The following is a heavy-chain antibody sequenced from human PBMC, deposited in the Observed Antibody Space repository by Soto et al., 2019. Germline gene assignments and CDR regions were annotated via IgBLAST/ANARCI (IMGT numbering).Heavy chain of an antibody. CDR2: INAGNGNT. D-gene: IGHD1-7*01. CDR1: GYTFTSYA. Sequence: QVQLVQSGAEVKKPGASVKVSCKASGYTFTSYAMHWVRQAPGQRLEWMGWINAGNGNTKYSQKFQGRVTITRDTAASTADRELSSRRSEDTAVYYCAREGVAGTTRAFDIWGQGTMVTVSS. V-gene: IGHV1-3*01. CDR3: AREGVAGTTRAFDI. J-gene: IGHJ3*02.